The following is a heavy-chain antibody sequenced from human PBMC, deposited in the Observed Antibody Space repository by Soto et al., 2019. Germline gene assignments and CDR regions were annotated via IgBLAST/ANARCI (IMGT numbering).Heavy chain of an antibody. CDR3: ARDGVTYYYDSTVYFRGVD. D-gene: IGHD3-22*01. Sequence: QVQLVESGGGVVQPGRSLRLSCAASGFTFSSYGMHWVRQAPGKGLEWVAVISYDGSNKNYADSVKGRFTISRDNSKNTLYLQMNSLRAEDTAVYYCARDGVTYYYDSTVYFRGVDWGQGTLVTVSS. V-gene: IGHV3-30*03. CDR1: GFTFSSYG. CDR2: ISYDGSNK. J-gene: IGHJ4*02.